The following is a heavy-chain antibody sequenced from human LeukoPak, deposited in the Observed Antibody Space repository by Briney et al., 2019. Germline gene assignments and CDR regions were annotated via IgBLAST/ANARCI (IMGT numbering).Heavy chain of an antibody. J-gene: IGHJ5*02. V-gene: IGHV1-69*05. Sequence: GASVKVSCKASGGTFTSYAISWVRQAPGQGLEWMGGVIPIFGTANYAQKFQGRVTITTDESTSTAYMELSSLRSEDTAVYYCARVAQEVTGTTGSVNWFDPWGQGTLVTVSS. CDR2: VIPIFGTA. CDR3: ARVAQEVTGTTGSVNWFDP. CDR1: GGTFTSYA. D-gene: IGHD1-7*01.